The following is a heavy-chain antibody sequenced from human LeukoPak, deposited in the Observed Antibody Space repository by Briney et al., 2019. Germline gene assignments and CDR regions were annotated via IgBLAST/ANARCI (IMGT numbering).Heavy chain of an antibody. Sequence: PSETLSLTCAVYGGSFSGYYWSWIRQPPGKGLEWIGEINHSGSTNYNPSLKSRVTISVDTSKNQFSLKLSSVTAADTAVYYCARGELGSSWYIDYWGQGTLVTVSS. D-gene: IGHD6-13*01. CDR3: ARGELGSSWYIDY. J-gene: IGHJ4*02. CDR2: INHSGST. V-gene: IGHV4-34*01. CDR1: GGSFSGYY.